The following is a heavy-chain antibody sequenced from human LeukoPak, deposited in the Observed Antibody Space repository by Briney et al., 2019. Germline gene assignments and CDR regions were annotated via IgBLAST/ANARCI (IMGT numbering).Heavy chain of an antibody. CDR2: INTNTGNP. CDR3: ARETVDYYSSGHYTDY. Sequence: ASVKVSCKASGYTFTSYAMNWVRQAPGQGLEWMGWINTNTGNPTYAQGFTGRFVFSLDTSVSTAYLQTSSLKAEDTAVYYCARETVDYYSSGHYTDYWGQGTLVTVSS. CDR1: GYTFTSYA. V-gene: IGHV7-4-1*02. J-gene: IGHJ4*02. D-gene: IGHD6-19*01.